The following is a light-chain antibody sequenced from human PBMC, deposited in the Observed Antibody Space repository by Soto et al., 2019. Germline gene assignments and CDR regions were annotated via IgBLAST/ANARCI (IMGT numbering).Light chain of an antibody. CDR2: LDV. Sequence: SYELTQPPSVSVSPGQTASITCSGDKLGDKYACWYQQKPGQSPVLVIYLDVKRPSGIPERFSGSNSGNTATLTISGTQAMDEADYYCQAWDSSTNWVFGGGIKLTVL. V-gene: IGLV3-1*01. CDR3: QAWDSSTNWV. J-gene: IGLJ3*02. CDR1: KLGDKY.